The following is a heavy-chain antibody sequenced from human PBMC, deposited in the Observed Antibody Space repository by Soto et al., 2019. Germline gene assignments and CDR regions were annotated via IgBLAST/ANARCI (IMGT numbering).Heavy chain of an antibody. CDR1: GFTFSSYA. CDR2: ISSNGGST. CDR3: VKGTGFRYDILTGYLAD. V-gene: IGHV3-64D*08. Sequence: GGSLRLSCSASGFTFSSYAMHWVRQAPGKGLEYVSAISSNGGSTYYADSVKGRFTISRDNSKNTLYLQMSSLRAEDTAVYYCVKGTGFRYDILTGYLADWGQGTLVTVSS. J-gene: IGHJ4*02. D-gene: IGHD3-9*01.